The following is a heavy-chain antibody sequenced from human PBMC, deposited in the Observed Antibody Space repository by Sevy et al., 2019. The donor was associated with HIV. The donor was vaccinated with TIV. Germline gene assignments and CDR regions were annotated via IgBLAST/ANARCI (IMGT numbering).Heavy chain of an antibody. V-gene: IGHV3-23*01. CDR3: AKDLRDYVQAPDY. Sequence: GGSLILSCAASGFTFSSYAMSWVRQAPGKGLEWVSAISGSGGSTYYADSVKGRFTISRDNSKNTLYLQMNSLRAEDTAVYYCAKDLRDYVQAPDYWGQGTLVTVSS. CDR1: GFTFSSYA. D-gene: IGHD4-17*01. J-gene: IGHJ4*02. CDR2: ISGSGGST.